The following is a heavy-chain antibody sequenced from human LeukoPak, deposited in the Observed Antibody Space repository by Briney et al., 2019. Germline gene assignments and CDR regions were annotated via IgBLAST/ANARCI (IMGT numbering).Heavy chain of an antibody. J-gene: IGHJ5*02. V-gene: IGHV4-31*03. Sequence: SQTLSLTCTVSGDSISSGGYYWTWIRQHPGKGLEWIGYIYYSGSTSYNPSVKSRLTISVDTSKNQFSLKLNSVTAADTAVYYCARGGGCSGGTCYFNWFDPWGQGTLVTVSS. CDR3: ARGGGCSGGTCYFNWFDP. D-gene: IGHD2-15*01. CDR2: IYYSGST. CDR1: GDSISSGGYY.